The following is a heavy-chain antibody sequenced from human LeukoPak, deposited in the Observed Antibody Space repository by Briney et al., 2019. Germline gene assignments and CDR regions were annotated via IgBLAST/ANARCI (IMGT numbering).Heavy chain of an antibody. CDR1: GFTFSSYA. CDR3: AKGQQLGGFYYYYGMDV. D-gene: IGHD6-13*01. J-gene: IGHJ6*02. Sequence: GGSLRLPCAASGFTFSSYAMSWVRQAPGKGLEWVSAISGSGGSTYYADSVKGRFTISRDNSKNTLYLQMNSLRAEDTAVYYCAKGQQLGGFYYYYGMDVWGQGTTVTVSS. CDR2: ISGSGGST. V-gene: IGHV3-23*01.